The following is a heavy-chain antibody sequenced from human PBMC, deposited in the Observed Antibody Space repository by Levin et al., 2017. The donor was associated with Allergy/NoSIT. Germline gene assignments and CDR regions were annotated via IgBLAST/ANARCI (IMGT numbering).Heavy chain of an antibody. CDR2: ISGRGDAS. D-gene: IGHD5/OR15-5a*01. CDR1: GFTFNTYA. J-gene: IGHJ5*02. Sequence: GGSLRLSCAASGFTFNTYAMSWVRQAPGKGLEWVSAISGRGDASYYADSVKGRFTISRDNSRNTMLRQMNVLRAEDGAIYYCAREYGIYPQNWFATWGQGTLVTVSS. CDR3: AREYGIYPQNWFAT. V-gene: IGHV3-23*01.